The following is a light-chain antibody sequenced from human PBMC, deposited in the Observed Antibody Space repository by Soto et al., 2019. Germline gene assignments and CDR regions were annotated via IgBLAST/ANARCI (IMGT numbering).Light chain of an antibody. CDR1: SSDVAAYNY. V-gene: IGLV2-14*01. CDR2: EVS. J-gene: IGLJ2*01. CDR3: SSYTGSNTLVV. Sequence: QSVLTQPASVSGSPGQSITISCTETSSDVAAYNYVSWYQHHPGKAPKLMIYEVSKRPSGVSNRFSGSKSGNAASLTISGLQPEDEADYYCSSYTGSNTLVVFGGGTQLTVL.